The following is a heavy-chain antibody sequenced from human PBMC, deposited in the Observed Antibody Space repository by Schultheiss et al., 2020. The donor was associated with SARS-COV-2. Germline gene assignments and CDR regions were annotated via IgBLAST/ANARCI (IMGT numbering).Heavy chain of an antibody. D-gene: IGHD6-19*01. CDR3: ASRIAVAAYDY. J-gene: IGHJ4*02. CDR2: INHSGST. CDR1: GGSFSGYY. V-gene: IGHV4-34*01. Sequence: SQTLSLTCAVYGGSFSGYYWGWIRQPPGKGLEWIGEINHSGSTNYNPSLKSRVTISVDTSKNQFSLKLSSVTAADTAVYYCASRIAVAAYDYWGQGTLVTVSS.